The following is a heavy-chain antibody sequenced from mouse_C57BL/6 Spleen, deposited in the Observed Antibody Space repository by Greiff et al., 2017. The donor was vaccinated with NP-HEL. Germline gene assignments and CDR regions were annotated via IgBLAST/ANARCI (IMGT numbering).Heavy chain of an antibody. D-gene: IGHD2-4*01. V-gene: IGHV1-82*01. J-gene: IGHJ2*01. Sequence: VQRVESGPELVKPGASVKISCKASGYAFRSSWMNWVKQRPGKGLEWIGRIYPGDGDTNYNGKFKGKATLTADKSSSTAYMQLSSLTSEDSAVYFCARGGITRYYFDYWGQGTTLTVSS. CDR3: ARGGITRYYFDY. CDR2: IYPGDGDT. CDR1: GYAFRSSW.